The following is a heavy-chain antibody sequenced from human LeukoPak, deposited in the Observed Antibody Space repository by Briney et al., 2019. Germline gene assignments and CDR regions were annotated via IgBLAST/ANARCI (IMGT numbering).Heavy chain of an antibody. D-gene: IGHD1-26*01. CDR1: GFTFDDYA. J-gene: IGHJ3*02. CDR2: ISWNSGSI. V-gene: IGHV3-9*01. Sequence: GGSLRLSCAASGFTFDDYAMHWVRQAPGKGLEWVSGISWNSGSIGYADSVKGRSTISRDNAKNSLYLQMNSLRAEDTALYYCAKDSDLGVGATANAFDIWGQGTMVTVSS. CDR3: AKDSDLGVGATANAFDI.